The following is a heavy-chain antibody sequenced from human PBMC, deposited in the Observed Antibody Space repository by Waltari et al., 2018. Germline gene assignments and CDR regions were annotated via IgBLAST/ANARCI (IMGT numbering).Heavy chain of an antibody. CDR2: LDPEDGET. CDR1: GYTLTELS. Sequence: QVQLVQSGAEVKKPGASVKVSCKVSGYTLTELSMHWVRPAPGKGLEWMGGLDPEDGETIYAQKFQGRVTMTEDTSTDTAYMELSSLRSEDTAVYYCATGEGWTAPYYYYYGMDVWGQGTTVTVSS. D-gene: IGHD1-26*01. V-gene: IGHV1-24*01. CDR3: ATGEGWTAPYYYYYGMDV. J-gene: IGHJ6*02.